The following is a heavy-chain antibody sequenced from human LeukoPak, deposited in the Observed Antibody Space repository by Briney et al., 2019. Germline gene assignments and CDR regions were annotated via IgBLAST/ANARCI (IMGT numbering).Heavy chain of an antibody. D-gene: IGHD3-3*01. CDR2: ISAYNGNT. V-gene: IGHV1-18*04. CDR3: ARDRFPPDF. CDR1: GYTFTGYY. J-gene: IGHJ4*02. Sequence: ASVKVSCKASGYTFTGYYMHWVRQAPGQGLEWMGWISAYNGNTNYAQKLQGRVTMTTDTSTSTAYMELRSLRSDDTAVYYCARDRFPPDFWGQGTLVTVSS.